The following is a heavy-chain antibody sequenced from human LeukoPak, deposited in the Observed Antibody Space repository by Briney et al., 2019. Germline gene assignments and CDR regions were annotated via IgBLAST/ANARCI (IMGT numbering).Heavy chain of an antibody. CDR1: GFTVSSNY. D-gene: IGHD3-22*01. J-gene: IGHJ4*02. Sequence: GGSLRLSCAASGFTVSSNYMSRVRQAPGKGLEWVSVIYSGGSTYYADSVKGRFTISRDNSKNTLYLQMNSLRAEDTAVYYCARVGYDSSGYSYFDYWGQGTLVTVSS. CDR3: ARVGYDSSGYSYFDY. V-gene: IGHV3-53*01. CDR2: IYSGGST.